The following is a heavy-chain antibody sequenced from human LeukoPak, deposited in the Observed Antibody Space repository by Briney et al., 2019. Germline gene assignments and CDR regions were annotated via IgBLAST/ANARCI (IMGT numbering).Heavy chain of an antibody. Sequence: GGSLRLSCAASGFTVSSYSMNWVRQAPGKGLVWVSQIDSDGSTTRYADSVKGRFTISRDNAKNTMFLQMNSLRAEDTAVYYCARQWGSGGTYAYWGQGTLVTVSS. J-gene: IGHJ4*02. D-gene: IGHD2-15*01. CDR3: ARQWGSGGTYAY. V-gene: IGHV3-74*01. CDR2: IDSDGSTT. CDR1: GFTVSSYS.